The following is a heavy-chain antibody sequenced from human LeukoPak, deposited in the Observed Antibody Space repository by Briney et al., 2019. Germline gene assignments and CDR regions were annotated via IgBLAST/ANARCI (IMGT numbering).Heavy chain of an antibody. J-gene: IGHJ4*02. CDR3: AKDELTMWGTMVRGVIITD. Sequence: GGSLRLSCAASGFTFSSYAMSWVRQAPGKGLEWVSAISCSGGSTYYADSVKGRFTISRDNSKNTLYLQMNSLRAEDTAVYYCAKDELTMWGTMVRGVIITDWGQGTLVTVSS. CDR1: GFTFSSYA. D-gene: IGHD3-10*01. CDR2: ISCSGGST. V-gene: IGHV3-23*01.